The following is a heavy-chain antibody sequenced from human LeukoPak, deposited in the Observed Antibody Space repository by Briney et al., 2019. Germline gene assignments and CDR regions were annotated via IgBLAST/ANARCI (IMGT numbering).Heavy chain of an antibody. CDR2: INHSGST. CDR1: GGSFSGYY. V-gene: IGHV4-34*01. CDR3: ARKPVYYYDSSGYYPFDY. J-gene: IGHJ4*02. D-gene: IGHD3-22*01. Sequence: SETLSLTCAVYGGSFSGYYWSWIRQPPGKGLEWIGEINHSGSTNYNPSLKSRVTISVDTSKNQFSLKLSSVTAADTAVYYCARKPVYYYDSSGYYPFDYWGQGTLVTVSS.